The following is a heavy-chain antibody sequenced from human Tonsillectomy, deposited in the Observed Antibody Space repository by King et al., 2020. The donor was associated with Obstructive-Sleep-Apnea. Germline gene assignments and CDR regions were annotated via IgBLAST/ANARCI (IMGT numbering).Heavy chain of an antibody. CDR2: ISLDGGST. D-gene: IGHD1-26*01. Sequence: VQLVESGGVVVQPGGSLRLSCAASGFIFDDYTMHWVRQAPGKGLEWVSLISLDGGSTYYADSVKGRFTISRDSSKNSLYLQMNSLRTEDTALYYFAKSSGSYYYYYDMDVWGQGTTVTVSS. CDR3: AKSSGSYYYYYDMDV. V-gene: IGHV3-43*01. CDR1: GFIFDDYT. J-gene: IGHJ6*02.